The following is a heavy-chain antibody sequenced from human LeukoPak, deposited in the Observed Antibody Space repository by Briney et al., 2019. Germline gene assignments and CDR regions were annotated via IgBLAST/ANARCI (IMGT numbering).Heavy chain of an antibody. CDR1: GFTFSSYS. V-gene: IGHV3-48*02. CDR3: ARDRAYYYDSSGYYTYYYYYGMDV. Sequence: GGSLRLSCAASGFTFSSYSMNWVRQAPGKGLEWVSFISSTISTIYYADSVKGRFTISRDNAKNSLYLQMNSLRDEDTAVYYCARDRAYYYDSSGYYTYYYYYGMDVWGQGTTVTVSS. D-gene: IGHD3-22*01. J-gene: IGHJ6*02. CDR2: ISSTISTI.